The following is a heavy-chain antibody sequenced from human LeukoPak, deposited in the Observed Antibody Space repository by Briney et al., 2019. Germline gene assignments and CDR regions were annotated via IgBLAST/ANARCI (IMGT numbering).Heavy chain of an antibody. CDR2: IYYSGST. V-gene: IGHV4-59*01. CDR1: GGSISSYY. CDR3: ARGCSSTSCLWRYFQH. J-gene: IGHJ1*01. Sequence: SETLYLTCTVSGGSISSYYWSWIRQPPGKGLEGIGYIYYSGSTNYNPSLKSRVTISVDTSKNQFSLKLSAVTAADTAVYYCARGCSSTSCLWRYFQHWGQGTLVTVSS. D-gene: IGHD2-2*01.